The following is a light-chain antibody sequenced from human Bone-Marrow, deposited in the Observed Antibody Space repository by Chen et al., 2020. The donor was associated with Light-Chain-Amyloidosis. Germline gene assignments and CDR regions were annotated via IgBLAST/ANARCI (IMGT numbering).Light chain of an antibody. Sequence: DFVLTQSPDSLAVSLGERATINCKSSRSVLFSGNNKNYLAWYQQKPGQPPKLLIYWASTRESGVPDRFSGSGSGTVFTLTISSLQAEDVAIYYCKQYYSTPPVYTFGQGTKLEIK. CDR2: WAS. CDR3: KQYYSTPPVYT. CDR1: RSVLFSGNNKNY. V-gene: IGKV4-1*01. J-gene: IGKJ2*01.